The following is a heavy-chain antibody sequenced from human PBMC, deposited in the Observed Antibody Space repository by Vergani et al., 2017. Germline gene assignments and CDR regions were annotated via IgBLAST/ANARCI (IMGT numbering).Heavy chain of an antibody. Sequence: QVQLVQSGAEVKKPGASVKVSCKASGYTFTGYYMHWVRQAPGQGLEWMGWINPNSGGTNYAQKFQGRVTMTRDTSIRTAYMGLSRLRSDDTAVYYCARDYGYCSSTSCPNWFDPWGQGTLVTVSS. CDR3: ARDYGYCSSTSCPNWFDP. V-gene: IGHV1-2*02. CDR2: INPNSGGT. D-gene: IGHD2-2*01. J-gene: IGHJ5*02. CDR1: GYTFTGYY.